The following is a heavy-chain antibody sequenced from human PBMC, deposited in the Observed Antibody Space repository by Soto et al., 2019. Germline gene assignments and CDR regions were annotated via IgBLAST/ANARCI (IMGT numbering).Heavy chain of an antibody. CDR3: TTDSYFSSIIVRFDY. D-gene: IGHD2-21*01. CDR2: VKSKTDGGTT. V-gene: IGHV3-15*07. Sequence: EVHLVESGGGLVKPGGSLRLSCAASGFTFSNAWINWVRQTPGKGLEWVGRVKSKTDGGTTDLAAPVKGRFAISRDDSKNMVYLEMNSLKTEDTAIYYCTTDSYFSSIIVRFDYWGHGTLVTVSS. J-gene: IGHJ4*01. CDR1: GFTFSNAW.